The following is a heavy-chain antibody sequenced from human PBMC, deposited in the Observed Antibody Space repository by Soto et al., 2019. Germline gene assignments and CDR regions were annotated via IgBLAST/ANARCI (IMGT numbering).Heavy chain of an antibody. D-gene: IGHD3-10*01. Sequence: SETLSLTCTVSGGSINSYFWSWIRQSQGKGLEWIGHIYYSGSTSYSPSLKSRGAISVDTSKNQFSLEVHSVTAADTAVYYYASTETNMVQFDYWGQGTLVTVSS. CDR2: IYYSGST. J-gene: IGHJ4*02. CDR3: ASTETNMVQFDY. V-gene: IGHV4-59*01. CDR1: GGSINSYF.